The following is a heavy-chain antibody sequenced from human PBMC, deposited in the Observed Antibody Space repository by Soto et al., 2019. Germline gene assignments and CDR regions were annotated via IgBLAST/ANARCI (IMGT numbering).Heavy chain of an antibody. CDR1: GFAFRDHY. CDR2: ISGSGDTI. V-gene: IGHV3-11*01. D-gene: IGHD3-9*01. CDR3: FAIFF. Sequence: QVHLVESGGGLVKPGGSLRLSCAASGFAFRDHYMTWIRQAPGKGLEWISFISGSGDTIHYADSVRGRFTIPRDNGKNSLYLQMSNLRAEDTAVYYFFAIFFWGQGTMVTVSS. J-gene: IGHJ3*01.